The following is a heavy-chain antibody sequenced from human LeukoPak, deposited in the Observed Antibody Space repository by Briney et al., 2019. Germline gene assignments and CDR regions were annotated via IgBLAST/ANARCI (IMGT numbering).Heavy chain of an antibody. D-gene: IGHD6-6*01. CDR2: IYTSGTT. Sequence: SQTLSLTCTISGGSVRRGNYYWTWIRQPAGSGLEWIGRIYTSGTTDYNPSLRTRVTISVDASRNQFSLNLSSVTAADTAVYYCARWSGSVTARNYYYYMDVWGEGTTVTVSS. CDR1: GGSVRRGNYY. J-gene: IGHJ6*03. CDR3: ARWSGSVTARNYYYYMDV. V-gene: IGHV4-61*02.